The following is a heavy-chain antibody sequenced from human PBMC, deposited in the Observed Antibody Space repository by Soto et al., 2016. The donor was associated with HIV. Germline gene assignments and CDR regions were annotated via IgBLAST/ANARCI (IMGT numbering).Heavy chain of an antibody. D-gene: IGHD1-1*01. J-gene: IGHJ4*02. CDR1: GDSLSNSY. CDR3: ARLDQLGVYIDL. Sequence: QVQLQESGPRLVEPLKTLSLTCIVSGDSLSNSYWGWIRQQSGKGGLEWIGYISSSGTTYSPSLKSRATMLMDTSKSRLVLRLTSVTAADTATYYCARLDQLGVYIDLWGQGNPDHCLL. CDR2: ISSSGT. V-gene: IGHV4-59*01.